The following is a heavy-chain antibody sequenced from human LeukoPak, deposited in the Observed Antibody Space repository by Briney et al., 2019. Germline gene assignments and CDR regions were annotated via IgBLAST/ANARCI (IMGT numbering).Heavy chain of an antibody. V-gene: IGHV3-30-3*01. CDR2: ISYDGSNK. D-gene: IGHD6-13*01. Sequence: GGSLRLSCAASGFTFSSYAMHWVRQAPGKGLEWVAVISYDGSNKYYADSVKGRFTISRDNAKNSLYLQMNSLRAEDTAVYYCARDAPILRRRQLGVDSQGAFDIWGQGTMVTVSS. CDR3: ARDAPILRRRQLGVDSQGAFDI. J-gene: IGHJ3*02. CDR1: GFTFSSYA.